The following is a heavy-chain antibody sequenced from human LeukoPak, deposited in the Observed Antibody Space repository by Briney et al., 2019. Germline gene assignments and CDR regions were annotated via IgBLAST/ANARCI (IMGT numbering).Heavy chain of an antibody. CDR1: GFTLSTYA. CDR2: ISGSGGST. Sequence: PGGSLRLSCAASGFTLSTYAVSWVRQAPGKGLEWVSAISGSGGSTYYADFVKGRFTISRDNSKNTVYLQMNSLRAEDTAVYYCAKPAYYDSNGYYSPFDYWGQGTLVTVSS. D-gene: IGHD3-22*01. J-gene: IGHJ4*02. V-gene: IGHV3-23*01. CDR3: AKPAYYDSNGYYSPFDY.